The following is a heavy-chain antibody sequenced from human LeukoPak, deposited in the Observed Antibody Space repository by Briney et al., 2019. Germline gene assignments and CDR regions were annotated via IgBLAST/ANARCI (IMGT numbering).Heavy chain of an antibody. J-gene: IGHJ3*01. CDR3: AKWTEGGAFDS. D-gene: IGHD1-26*01. CDR2: IYYSGST. Sequence: TSETLSLTCTVSGGSISSYYWSWIRQPPGKGLEWIGYIYYSGSTNYNPSLKSRVTISVDTSKNQFSLKLSSVTAADTAVYYCAKWTEGGAFDSWGQGTMLIVSS. CDR1: GGSISSYY. V-gene: IGHV4-59*01.